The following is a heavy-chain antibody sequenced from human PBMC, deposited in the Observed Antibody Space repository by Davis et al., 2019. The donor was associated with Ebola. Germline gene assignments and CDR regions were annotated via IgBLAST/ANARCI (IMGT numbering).Heavy chain of an antibody. CDR3: AKDTSNVWFDV. CDR2: ISYDGSDE. J-gene: IGHJ3*01. CDR1: GFTLSNFA. V-gene: IGHV3-30-3*01. D-gene: IGHD6-19*01. Sequence: GESLKISCVASGFTLSNFAMHWVRQAPGKGLEWVAVISYDGSDEYYADSVKGRFIISRDNSKNTLHLQMNSLRVEDTAIYYCAKDTSNVWFDVWGQGTMVTVSS.